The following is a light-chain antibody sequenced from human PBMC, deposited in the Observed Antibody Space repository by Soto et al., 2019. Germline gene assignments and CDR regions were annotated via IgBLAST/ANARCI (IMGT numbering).Light chain of an antibody. Sequence: IVLTQSPVTLALSPGERAVLSCRASQSVSTSLAWYQHKPGQAPRLFIYDASKRAPGIPARFSGSGSGTDFTLTISRLETEDFAVYYCQVRDVWPSFGQGTKVEI. J-gene: IGKJ1*01. CDR2: DAS. V-gene: IGKV3-11*01. CDR3: QVRDVWPS. CDR1: QSVSTS.